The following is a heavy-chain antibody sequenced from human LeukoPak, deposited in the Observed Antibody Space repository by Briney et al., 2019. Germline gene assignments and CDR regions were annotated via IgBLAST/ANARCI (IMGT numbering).Heavy chain of an antibody. Sequence: GGSLRLSCAASGFTFSSYAMSWVRQAPGKGLEWVSAISGSGGSTYYADSVKGRFTISSDNSKNTLYLQMNSLRAEDTAVYYCANHDYGDPIYYYYGMDVWGQGTTVTVSS. CDR3: ANHDYGDPIYYYYGMDV. V-gene: IGHV3-23*01. J-gene: IGHJ6*02. D-gene: IGHD4-17*01. CDR1: GFTFSSYA. CDR2: ISGSGGST.